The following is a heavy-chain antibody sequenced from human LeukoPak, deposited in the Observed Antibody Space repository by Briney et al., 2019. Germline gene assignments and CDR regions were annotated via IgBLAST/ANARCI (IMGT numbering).Heavy chain of an antibody. CDR3: ARARGYDTRDFDY. CDR2: ISSNGGST. Sequence: PGGSLRLSCAASGFTFSSYAMHWVRQAPGKGLEYVSDISSNGGSTYYANSVKGRFTISRDNSKNTLYLQMGSLRVEDMAVYYCARARGYDTRDFDYWGQGTLVTVSS. J-gene: IGHJ4*02. CDR1: GFTFSSYA. D-gene: IGHD6-13*01. V-gene: IGHV3-64*01.